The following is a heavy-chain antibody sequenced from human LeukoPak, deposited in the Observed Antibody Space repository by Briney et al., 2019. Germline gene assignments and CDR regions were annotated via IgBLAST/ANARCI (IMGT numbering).Heavy chain of an antibody. Sequence: GRSLRLSCAASGFTFDDYAMHWVRQAPGKGLEWVSLISGDGGSTYYADSVKGRFTISRDNSKNSLYLQMNSLRTEDTALYYCAKEGYCSGGSCSFDYWGQGTLVTVSS. CDR2: ISGDGGST. V-gene: IGHV3-43*02. D-gene: IGHD2-15*01. CDR3: AKEGYCSGGSCSFDY. CDR1: GFTFDDYA. J-gene: IGHJ4*02.